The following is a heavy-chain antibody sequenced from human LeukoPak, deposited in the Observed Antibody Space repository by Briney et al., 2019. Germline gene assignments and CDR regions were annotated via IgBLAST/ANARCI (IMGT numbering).Heavy chain of an antibody. Sequence: GGSLRLSCAASGFSVSSNYMSWVRQAPGKGLEWVSVIYSGGSTYYADSVKGRFTISRDNSKNTMYLRMNSLRDEDTAVYYCARAAGEIHYYYYMDVWGKGTTVTVSS. CDR2: IYSGGST. D-gene: IGHD1-26*01. V-gene: IGHV3-53*01. CDR3: ARAAGEIHYYYYMDV. CDR1: GFSVSSNY. J-gene: IGHJ6*03.